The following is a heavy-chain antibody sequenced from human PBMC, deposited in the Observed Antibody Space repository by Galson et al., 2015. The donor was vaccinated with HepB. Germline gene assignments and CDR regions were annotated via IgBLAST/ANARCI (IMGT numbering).Heavy chain of an antibody. J-gene: IGHJ5*02. Sequence: SLRLSCAASGFTFRNYAMSWVRQAPGRGLEWVSTMSGNGDSTYYADPVKGRFTTSRDNSKNTLYLQMDSLRAEDTAVYYCARGRQLDPWGQGTLVTVSS. CDR2: MSGNGDST. CDR3: ARGRQLDP. CDR1: GFTFRNYA. V-gene: IGHV3-23*01. D-gene: IGHD3-16*01.